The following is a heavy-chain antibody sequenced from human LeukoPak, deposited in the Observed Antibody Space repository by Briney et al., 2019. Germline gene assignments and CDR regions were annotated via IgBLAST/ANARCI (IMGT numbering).Heavy chain of an antibody. CDR1: GFTFSSYV. CDR2: ISYDGSNK. J-gene: IGHJ4*02. D-gene: IGHD6-13*01. Sequence: GGSLRLSCAASGFTFSSYVMHWVRQAPGKGLEWVAVISYDGSNKYYADSVKGRFTISRDNSKNTLYLQMNSLRAEDTAVYYCANRGYSSSWYSFDYWGQGNLVTVSS. V-gene: IGHV3-30*18. CDR3: ANRGYSSSWYSFDY.